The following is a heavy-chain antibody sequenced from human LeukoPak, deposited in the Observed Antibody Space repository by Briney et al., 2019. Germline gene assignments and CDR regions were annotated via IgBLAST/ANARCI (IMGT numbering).Heavy chain of an antibody. Sequence: PSETLSLTCAVYGGSFSGYYWSWIRQPPGKGLEWIGEINHSGSTNYNPSLKSRVTISVDTSKNQFSLNLSSVTAADTAVYYCARLATLAAAQKPFDYWSQGTLVFVSS. CDR1: GGSFSGYY. CDR2: INHSGST. D-gene: IGHD6-13*01. V-gene: IGHV4-34*01. J-gene: IGHJ4*02. CDR3: ARLATLAAAQKPFDY.